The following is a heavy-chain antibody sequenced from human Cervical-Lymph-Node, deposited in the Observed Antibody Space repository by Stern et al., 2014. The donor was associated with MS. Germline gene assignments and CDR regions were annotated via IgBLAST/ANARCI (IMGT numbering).Heavy chain of an antibody. CDR2: IIPMSDAA. Sequence: QVQLVQSGAEVKKPGSSVKVSCKVSGDTFTNYAINWVRQAPGQGLEWMGGIIPMSDAAKYAHRFQGRVTITADESTATAYMELRGLKSEDTAVYYCARDRGVVLTGWFDPWGQGTLVPVSS. V-gene: IGHV1-69*01. J-gene: IGHJ5*02. D-gene: IGHD3-10*01. CDR1: GDTFTNYA. CDR3: ARDRGVVLTGWFDP.